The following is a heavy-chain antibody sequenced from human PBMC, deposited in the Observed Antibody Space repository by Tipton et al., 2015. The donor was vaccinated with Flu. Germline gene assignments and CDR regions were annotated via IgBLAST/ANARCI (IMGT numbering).Heavy chain of an antibody. Sequence: TLSLTCSVYGGSIVSSGHYWVWVRQSPGQGLECLGSIYYTGITYYKSSLKDRLTMAVDTSKNQFSLNLMSVTAADTAVYYCARDRAGEDYDYGMDAWGQGAAVTVS. CDR3: ARDRAGEDYDYGMDA. CDR2: IYYTGIT. J-gene: IGHJ6*02. CDR1: GGSIVSSGHY. D-gene: IGHD4/OR15-4a*01. V-gene: IGHV4-39*07.